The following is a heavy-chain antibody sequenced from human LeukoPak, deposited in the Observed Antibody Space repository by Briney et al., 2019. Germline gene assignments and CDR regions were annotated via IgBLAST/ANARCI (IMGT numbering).Heavy chain of an antibody. D-gene: IGHD2-15*01. V-gene: IGHV3-9*01. CDR2: ISWNSGSI. CDR3: AKVGGGWEGWFDP. Sequence: GGSLRLSCAASGFTFDDYAMHWVRQAPGRGLEWVSGISWNSGSIGYADSVKGRFTISRDNAKNSLYLQMNSLRAEGTALYYCAKVGGGWEGWFDPWGQGTLVTVSS. J-gene: IGHJ5*02. CDR1: GFTFDDYA.